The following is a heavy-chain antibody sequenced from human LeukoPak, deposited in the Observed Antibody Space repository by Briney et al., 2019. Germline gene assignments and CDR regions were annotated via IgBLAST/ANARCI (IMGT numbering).Heavy chain of an antibody. D-gene: IGHD1-1*01. Sequence: ASVKVSCKASGYTFTSYDFNWVRQATGQRPEWMGWMSPNSGNTGYAQKFQDRVTMTRNTSISTAYMELSSLRSEDTAVYYCARGPNSGRESAYGMDVWGQGTTVTVSS. CDR3: ARGPNSGRESAYGMDV. CDR2: MSPNSGNT. CDR1: GYTFTSYD. J-gene: IGHJ6*02. V-gene: IGHV1-8*01.